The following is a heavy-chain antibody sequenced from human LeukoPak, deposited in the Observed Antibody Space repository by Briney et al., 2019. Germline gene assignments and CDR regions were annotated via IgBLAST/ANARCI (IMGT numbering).Heavy chain of an antibody. D-gene: IGHD1-26*01. CDR2: IYSGGST. V-gene: IGHV3-66*01. J-gene: IGHJ4*02. CDR1: EFSVGSNY. Sequence: GGSLRLSCAASEFSVGSNYMTWVRQAPGKGLEWVSLIYSGGSTYYADSVKGRFTISRDNSKNTLYLQMNSLRAEDTAVYYCAKGDTTWELPHDYWGQGTLVTVSS. CDR3: AKGDTTWELPHDY.